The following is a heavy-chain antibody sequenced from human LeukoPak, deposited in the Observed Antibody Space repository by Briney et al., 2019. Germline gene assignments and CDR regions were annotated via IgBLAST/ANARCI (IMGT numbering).Heavy chain of an antibody. Sequence: PGGSLRLSCAASGFTFTSHWMHWVRQAPGKGLEWVAVISYDGSNKYYADSVKGRFTISRDNSKNTLYLQMNSLRAEDTAVYYCARGRDTAQFIYFDYWGQGTLVTVSS. J-gene: IGHJ4*02. CDR2: ISYDGSNK. CDR1: GFTFTSHW. CDR3: ARGRDTAQFIYFDY. D-gene: IGHD5-18*01. V-gene: IGHV3-30-3*01.